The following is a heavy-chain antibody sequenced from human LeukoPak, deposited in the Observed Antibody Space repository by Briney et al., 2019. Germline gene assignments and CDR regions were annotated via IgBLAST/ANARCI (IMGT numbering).Heavy chain of an antibody. D-gene: IGHD2-2*01. CDR1: GYTFTSYG. Sequence: AASVKVSCKASGYTFTSYGISWVRQAPGQGLEWMGWISTYNGDTNYALKLQDRVTMTTDTSTSTAYMELRSLRSDDTAVYYCARDGATSCYDYWGQGTLVTVSS. CDR3: ARDGATSCYDY. CDR2: ISTYNGDT. V-gene: IGHV1-18*01. J-gene: IGHJ4*02.